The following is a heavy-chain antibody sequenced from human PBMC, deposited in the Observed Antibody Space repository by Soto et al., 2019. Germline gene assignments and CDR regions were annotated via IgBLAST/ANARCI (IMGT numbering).Heavy chain of an antibody. CDR1: GGSISSGGYY. V-gene: IGHV4-31*03. D-gene: IGHD3-22*01. CDR3: ARDDSSGYLGSFDY. CDR2: IYYSGST. Sequence: TSETLSLTCTVSGGSISSGGYYWSWIRQHPGKGLEWIGYIYYSGSTYYNPSLKSRVTISVDTSKNQFSLKLSSVTAADTAVYYCARDDSSGYLGSFDYWGQGTLVTVSS. J-gene: IGHJ4*02.